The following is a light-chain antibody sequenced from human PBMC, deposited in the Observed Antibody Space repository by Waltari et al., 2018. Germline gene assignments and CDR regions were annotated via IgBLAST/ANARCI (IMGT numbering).Light chain of an antibody. CDR2: NNN. J-gene: IGLJ2*01. CDR3: ASWDDSLSVVV. CDR1: SSTTVSNY. V-gene: IGLV1-47*01. Sequence: QSALTQPPSASGTPGQRVTISCSGTSSTTVSNYVYWYLHLPGTAPKLLIYNNNQWASGVTDRFSGSKSGTSASLAISGLRSEDEADYYCASWDDSLSVVVFGGGTKLTVV.